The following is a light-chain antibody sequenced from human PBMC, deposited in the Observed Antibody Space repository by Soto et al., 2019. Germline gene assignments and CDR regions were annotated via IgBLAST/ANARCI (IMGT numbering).Light chain of an antibody. V-gene: IGKV3-20*01. J-gene: IGKJ2*01. Sequence: EIVLTQSPGTLSLSPGERATLSCRASQSVSSNYLAWYQQKPGQAPRLLLYGASSRATGIPDRFSGSGSGTDFTLTISRLEPADFAVYYCQHYGRSAYTFRQGTTLEIK. CDR3: QHYGRSAYT. CDR1: QSVSSNY. CDR2: GAS.